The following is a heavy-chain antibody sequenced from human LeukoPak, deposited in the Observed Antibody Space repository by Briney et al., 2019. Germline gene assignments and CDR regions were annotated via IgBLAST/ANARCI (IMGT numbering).Heavy chain of an antibody. Sequence: GGSLRLSCAASGFIFDDYGMSWVRQAPGKGLEWVSFIYSGGNTYYADSVRGRFTISRDNSKNTFHLQMNSLGAEDTAVYYCARRAGDYSHPYDYWGQGTLVTVSS. CDR3: ARRAGDYSHPYDY. CDR1: GFIFDDYG. J-gene: IGHJ4*02. D-gene: IGHD3-22*01. V-gene: IGHV3-53*01. CDR2: IYSGGNT.